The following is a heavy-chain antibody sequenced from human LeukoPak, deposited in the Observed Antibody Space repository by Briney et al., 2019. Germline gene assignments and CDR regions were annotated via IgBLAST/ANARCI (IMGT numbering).Heavy chain of an antibody. CDR1: GGSISSYF. CDR3: AKASVSTAVPFDS. J-gene: IGHJ4*01. Sequence: SETLSLTCTVSGGSISSYFWNWIRQPPGQRLEWIGYMSNTGITKYNPSLKSRVTISADTSKNQFSLKLNSVTAADTAVYYCAKASVSTAVPFDSWGHGTLVAVS. D-gene: IGHD5/OR15-5a*01. CDR2: MSNTGIT. V-gene: IGHV4-59*01.